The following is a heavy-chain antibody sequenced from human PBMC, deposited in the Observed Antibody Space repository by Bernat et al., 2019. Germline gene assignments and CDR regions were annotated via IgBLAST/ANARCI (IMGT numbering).Heavy chain of an antibody. D-gene: IGHD6-19*01. CDR1: GFTVSSNY. CDR2: IYSGGST. J-gene: IGHJ6*02. V-gene: IGHV3-66*01. CDR3: AREDEQWLEPNNYYGMDV. Sequence: EVQLVESGGGLVQPGGSLRLSCAASGFTVSSNYMSWVRPAPGKGLEWVSVIYSGGSTYYADSVKGRFTISRDNSKNTLYLQMNSLRAEDTAVYYCAREDEQWLEPNNYYGMDVWGQGTTVTVSS.